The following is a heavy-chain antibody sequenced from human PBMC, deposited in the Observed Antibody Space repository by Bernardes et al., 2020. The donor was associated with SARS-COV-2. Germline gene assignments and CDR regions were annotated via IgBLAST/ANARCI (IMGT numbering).Heavy chain of an antibody. D-gene: IGHD3-9*01. CDR1: GGTFSSYA. CDR2: IIPIFGTA. Sequence: SVKVSCKASGGTFSSYAISWVRQAPGQGLEWMGGIIPIFGTANYAQKFQGRVTITADESTSTAYMELSSLRSEDTAVYYCAREGKGILTGYQYWGQGTLVTVSS. CDR3: AREGKGILTGYQY. V-gene: IGHV1-69*13. J-gene: IGHJ4*02.